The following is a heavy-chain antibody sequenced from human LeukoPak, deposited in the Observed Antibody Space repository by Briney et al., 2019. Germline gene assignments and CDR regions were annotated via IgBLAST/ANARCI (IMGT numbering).Heavy chain of an antibody. CDR2: ISSSSSTI. V-gene: IGHV3-48*01. CDR1: GFTFSSYY. CDR3: ARDRYCSGGSCYSGGRGY. J-gene: IGHJ4*02. D-gene: IGHD2-15*01. Sequence: GGSLRLSCAASGFTFSSYYMNWVRQAPGKGLEWVSYISSSSSTIYYADSVKGRFTNSRDNAKNSLYLQMNSLRAEDTAVYYCARDRYCSGGSCYSGGRGYWGQGTLVTVSS.